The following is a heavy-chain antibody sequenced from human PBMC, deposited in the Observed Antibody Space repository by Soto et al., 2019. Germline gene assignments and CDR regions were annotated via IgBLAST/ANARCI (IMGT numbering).Heavy chain of an antibody. CDR2: ISWNSGSI. CDR3: AKDLDGDYLFDY. Sequence: GGSLRLSCAASGFTFDDYAMHWVRQAPGKGLEWVSGISWNSGSIGYADSVKGRFTISRDNAKNSLYLQMNSLRAEDTALYYCAKDLDGDYLFDYWGQGTLVTVSS. D-gene: IGHD4-17*01. CDR1: GFTFDDYA. V-gene: IGHV3-9*01. J-gene: IGHJ4*02.